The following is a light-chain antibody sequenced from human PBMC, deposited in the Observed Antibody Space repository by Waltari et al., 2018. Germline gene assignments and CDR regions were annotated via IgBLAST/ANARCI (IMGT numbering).Light chain of an antibody. CDR3: AAWDDSLNGSYV. CDR2: SNN. J-gene: IGLJ1*01. V-gene: IGLV1-44*01. Sequence: QSVLTQPPSASGTPGQRVTISCSGSSSNIGSNTVNWYQQLPGTAPKLLIYSNNQRPSGCPDRFSVSKSGTSASLAISGLQSEDEADYYCAAWDDSLNGSYVFGTGTKVTVL. CDR1: SSNIGSNT.